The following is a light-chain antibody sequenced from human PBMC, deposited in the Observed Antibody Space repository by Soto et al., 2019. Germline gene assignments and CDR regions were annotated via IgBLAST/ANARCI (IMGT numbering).Light chain of an antibody. V-gene: IGKV1-39*01. J-gene: IGKJ4*01. CDR1: QSIRSY. CDR3: LQTYSTPPT. CDR2: AAS. Sequence: DIQMTQSPSSLSASVGDRVTITCRASQSIRSYLNWYQQKPGKAPKLLIYAASSLQSGVLLRFSGSGSGTDFTLTISSLQPEDFATYYCLQTYSTPPTFGGGTKVEIK.